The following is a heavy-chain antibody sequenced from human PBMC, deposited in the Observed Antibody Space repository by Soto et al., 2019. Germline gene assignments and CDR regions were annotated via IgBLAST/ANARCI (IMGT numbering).Heavy chain of an antibody. CDR3: ARDQEGSGSHWLGYKYYGMDV. CDR2: ISSVGTTT. Sequence: QVQLVESGGGLVQSGGSLTLSCAASGFTISDYYMTWIRQAPGKGLEWVSYISSVGTTTYYAESVKGRFSISMDDATNSLYLKMNSLTTEDPAVYYWARDQEGSGSHWLGYKYYGMDVWGQGTTVTVSS. D-gene: IGHD3-10*01. J-gene: IGHJ6*02. V-gene: IGHV3-11*01. CDR1: GFTISDYY.